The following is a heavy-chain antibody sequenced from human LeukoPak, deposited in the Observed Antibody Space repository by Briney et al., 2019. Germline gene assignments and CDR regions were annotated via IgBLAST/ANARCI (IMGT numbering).Heavy chain of an antibody. Sequence: SETLSLTCAVYGGSFSGYYWSWIRQPPGKGLEWIGEINHSGSTNYNPSLKSRVTMSVDTSKNQFSLKLSSVTAADTAVYYCARGARGYCSSTSCYSWFDPWGQGTLVTVSS. CDR2: INHSGST. CDR3: ARGARGYCSSTSCYSWFDP. J-gene: IGHJ5*02. V-gene: IGHV4-34*01. D-gene: IGHD2-2*01. CDR1: GGSFSGYY.